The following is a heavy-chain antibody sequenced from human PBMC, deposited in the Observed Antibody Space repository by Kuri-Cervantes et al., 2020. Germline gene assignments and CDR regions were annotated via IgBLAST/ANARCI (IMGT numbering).Heavy chain of an antibody. Sequence: SETLSLTCTVSGGSVSSGSYYWSWIRQPPGKGLEWIGYIYYSGSTNYNPSLKSRVTISVDTSKNQFSLKLSSVTAADTAVYYCARDRGSGSYYNWFDYWGQGTLVTVSS. CDR3: ARDRGSGSYYNWFDY. D-gene: IGHD3-10*01. CDR1: GGSVSSGSYY. V-gene: IGHV4-61*01. J-gene: IGHJ4*02. CDR2: IYYSGST.